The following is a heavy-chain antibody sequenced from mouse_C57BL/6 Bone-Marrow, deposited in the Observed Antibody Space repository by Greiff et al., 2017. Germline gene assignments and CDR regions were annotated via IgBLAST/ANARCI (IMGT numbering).Heavy chain of an antibody. D-gene: IGHD1-1*01. CDR3: ARNRWNYVYYFDY. CDR2: IWSGGST. Sequence: VKLMESGPGLVQPSQSLSITCTVSGFSLTSYGVHWVRQSPGKGLEWLGVIWSGGSTDYNAAFISRLSISKDNSKSQVFFKMNSLQADDTAIYYCARNRWNYVYYFDYWGQGTTLTVSS. CDR1: GFSLTSYG. J-gene: IGHJ2*01. V-gene: IGHV2-2*01.